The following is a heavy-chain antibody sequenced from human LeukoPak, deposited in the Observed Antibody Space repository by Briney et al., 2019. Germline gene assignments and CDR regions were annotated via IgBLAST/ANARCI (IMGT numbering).Heavy chain of an antibody. CDR3: ARVPGSSGWNYYFDY. Sequence: PGGSLRLSCAASGFSFSSHGMHWVRQAPGKGLERVSYISSSGNTIYYADSVKGRFTISRDNAKNSLYLQMNSLRGEDTAVYYCARVPGSSGWNYYFDYWGQGTLVTVSS. D-gene: IGHD6-19*01. V-gene: IGHV3-48*03. J-gene: IGHJ4*02. CDR2: ISSSGNTI. CDR1: GFSFSSHG.